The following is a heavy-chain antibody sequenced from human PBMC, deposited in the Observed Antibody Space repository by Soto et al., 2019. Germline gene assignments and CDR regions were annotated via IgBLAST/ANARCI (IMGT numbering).Heavy chain of an antibody. J-gene: IGHJ5*02. Sequence: ASETLSLTCTVSRGSISSYYWSWIRQPPGKGLEWIGYIYYSGSTNYNPSLKSRVTISVDTSKNQFSLKLSSVTAADTAVYYCARTLFGWGIWFDPWGKGTLVTVS. D-gene: IGHD3-10*02. CDR1: RGSISSYY. CDR2: IYYSGST. V-gene: IGHV4-59*01. CDR3: ARTLFGWGIWFDP.